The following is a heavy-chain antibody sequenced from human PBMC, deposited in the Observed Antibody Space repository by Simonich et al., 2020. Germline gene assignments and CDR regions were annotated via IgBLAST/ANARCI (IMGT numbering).Heavy chain of an antibody. CDR2: ISSSSSYI. CDR3: ARARGDSSSWYFDY. V-gene: IGHV3-21*01. D-gene: IGHD6-13*01. CDR1: GFTFSSYS. J-gene: IGHJ4*02. Sequence: EVQLVESGGGLVKPGGSLRLSCAASGFTFSSYSMNWVRQAPGKGLEWVSSISSSSSYIYYADSVKCRFTISRDNAKNSLYLQMNSLRAEDTAVYYCARARGDSSSWYFDYWGQGTLVTVSS.